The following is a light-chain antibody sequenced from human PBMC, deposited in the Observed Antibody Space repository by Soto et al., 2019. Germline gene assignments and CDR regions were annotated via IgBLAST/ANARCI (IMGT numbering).Light chain of an antibody. CDR3: SSSVV. CDR2: DVR. CDR1: SSDVGAYNY. J-gene: IGLJ2*01. Sequence: QSALTQPASVSGSPGQSITISCTGTSSDVGAYNYVSWYQQHPGKAPKLMICDVRNRPSGVSIRFSGSKSGNTASLTISGLQAEDEADYTSSSSVVFGGGTKLTVL. V-gene: IGLV2-14*03.